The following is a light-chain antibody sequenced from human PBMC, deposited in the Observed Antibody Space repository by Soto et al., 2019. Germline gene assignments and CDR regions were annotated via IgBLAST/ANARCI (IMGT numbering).Light chain of an antibody. V-gene: IGLV2-23*02. J-gene: IGLJ1*01. CDR2: EVS. CDR3: CSYGGRNTFV. Sequence: QYALAQPASVSGSPGQSITISCTGTSSDVGSYNLVSWYQQHPGKAPKLMIYEVSKRPSGVSNRFSGSKSGNTASLTISGLQAEDEADYSCCSYGGRNTFVFGSGTKVTVL. CDR1: SSDVGSYNL.